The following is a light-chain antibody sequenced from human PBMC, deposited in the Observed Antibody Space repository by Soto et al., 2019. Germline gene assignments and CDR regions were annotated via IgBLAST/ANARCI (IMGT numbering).Light chain of an antibody. J-gene: IGLJ2*01. V-gene: IGLV2-14*03. CDR3: SSYIRSSTSVV. CDR1: TSDIDGYNY. Sequence: QSALTQPASVSGSPGQSITISCTGTTSDIDGYNYVSWYQQHPDKAPTLMIYDVSYRPSGVSNRFSGSKSGNTASLTISGLQAEDEADYYCSSYIRSSTSVVFGGGTKLTVL. CDR2: DVS.